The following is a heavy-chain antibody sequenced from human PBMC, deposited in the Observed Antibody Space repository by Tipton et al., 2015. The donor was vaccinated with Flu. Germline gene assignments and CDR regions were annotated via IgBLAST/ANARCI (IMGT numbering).Heavy chain of an antibody. CDR1: GGSSSNFY. D-gene: IGHD3-3*01. J-gene: IGHJ4*02. CDR2: VHYSGGT. V-gene: IGHV4-59*01. CDR3: ARDLGGDTLYYVDQ. Sequence: TLSLTCTVFGGSSSNFYWNWIRQPPGKGLEWIGYVHYSGGTSYNPSLKSRVTISLDTSKKQFSLKLSSVTAADTAVYFCARDLGGDTLYYVDQWGQGTLVTVSS.